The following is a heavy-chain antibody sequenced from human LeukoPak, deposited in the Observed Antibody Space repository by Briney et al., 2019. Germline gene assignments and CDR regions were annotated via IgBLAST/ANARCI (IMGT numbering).Heavy chain of an antibody. D-gene: IGHD1-26*01. CDR3: ARDLVGATGH. V-gene: IGHV3-53*01. CDR2: IYSGAGT. J-gene: IGHJ4*02. CDR1: GFTVSSNY. Sequence: GGSLRLSCAASGFTVSSNYMTWVRRAPGKGLEWVSIIYSGAGTYYADSVKGRFTISRDNSKNTLYLQMNSLRAEDTAVYYCARDLVGATGHWGQGTLVTVSS.